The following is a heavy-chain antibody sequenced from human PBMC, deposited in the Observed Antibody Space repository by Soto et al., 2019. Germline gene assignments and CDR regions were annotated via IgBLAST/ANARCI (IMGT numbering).Heavy chain of an antibody. CDR3: ARDSSTPGPGWYGYYYYYMGV. CDR2: INSDGSST. CDR1: GFTFSSYW. Sequence: EVQLVESGGGLVQPGGSLRLSCAASGFTFSSYWMHWVRQAPGKGLVWVSRINSDGSSTSYADSVKGRFTISRDNAKNTLYLQMNSLGAEDTAVYYCARDSSTPGPGWYGYYYYYMGVWGKGTTVTVSS. J-gene: IGHJ6*03. V-gene: IGHV3-74*01. D-gene: IGHD6-19*01.